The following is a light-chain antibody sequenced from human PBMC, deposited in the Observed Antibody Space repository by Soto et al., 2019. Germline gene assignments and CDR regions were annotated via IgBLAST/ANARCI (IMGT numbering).Light chain of an antibody. Sequence: DIVLTQSPATLSLSPGERATLSCRASQSVSRDFACYHQKPGQAPRLLIYDASNRATGIPARFSGSGSGTDFPLTINSLQPEDFAVYYCQHRHNFGPGTKWISN. CDR1: QSVSRD. J-gene: IGKJ3*01. CDR2: DAS. CDR3: QHRHN. V-gene: IGKV3-11*01.